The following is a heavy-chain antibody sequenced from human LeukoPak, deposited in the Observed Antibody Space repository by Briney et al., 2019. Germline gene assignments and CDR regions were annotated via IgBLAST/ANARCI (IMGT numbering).Heavy chain of an antibody. Sequence: GASVKVSCKASGYTFTSYGISWVRQAPGQGLEWVGWINGYNGNTRYARKFQGRVTMTTDTSTSTAYMELKSLRSDDTGLFYCVRDSNPILHGMDVWGQGTTVTVSS. V-gene: IGHV1-18*01. CDR1: GYTFTSYG. D-gene: IGHD4-11*01. CDR3: VRDSNPILHGMDV. J-gene: IGHJ6*02. CDR2: INGYNGNT.